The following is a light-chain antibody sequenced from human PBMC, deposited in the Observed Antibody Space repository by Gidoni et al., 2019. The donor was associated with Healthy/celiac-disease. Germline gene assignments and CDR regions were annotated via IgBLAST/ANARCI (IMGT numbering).Light chain of an antibody. Sequence: DIVLTQAPATLSLSPGERATLSCRASQSVSSYLAWYQQQPGQAHRLLIYYALNRATGIPARLSGSGSGTDFTLTISSLEPEDFAVYYCQQRSIWPPVTFGGGTKVEIK. CDR3: QQRSIWPPVT. CDR2: YAL. CDR1: QSVSSY. J-gene: IGKJ4*01. V-gene: IGKV3-11*01.